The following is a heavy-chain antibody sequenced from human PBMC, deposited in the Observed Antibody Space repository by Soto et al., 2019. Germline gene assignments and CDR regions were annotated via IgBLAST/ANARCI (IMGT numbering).Heavy chain of an antibody. Sequence: GGSLSLACAASGFTFRTSAMHWVRQAPGKGLQWVAFVSYDGSLKYYADSVKGRFTISRDNSKNTVLLQMNNLRPEDTAVYYCAREDFASRPPPYYYYGMDVWGRGTTVTVSS. J-gene: IGHJ6*02. D-gene: IGHD6-6*01. CDR1: GFTFRTSA. CDR2: VSYDGSLK. CDR3: AREDFASRPPPYYYYGMDV. V-gene: IGHV3-30-3*01.